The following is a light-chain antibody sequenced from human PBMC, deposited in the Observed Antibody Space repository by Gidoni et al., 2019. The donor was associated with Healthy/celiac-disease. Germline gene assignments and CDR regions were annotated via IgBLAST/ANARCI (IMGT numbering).Light chain of an antibody. Sequence: SYVLTQPPSVSVAPGQTARITCGGNNIGSKSVHWYQQKPGQAPVLVVYDDSDRPPGIPERFSGSNSGNTATLTSSRVEAGDEADYYCQVWDSKGVFGGGTKLTVL. J-gene: IGLJ2*01. CDR3: QVWDSKGV. CDR2: DDS. CDR1: NIGSKS. V-gene: IGLV3-21*02.